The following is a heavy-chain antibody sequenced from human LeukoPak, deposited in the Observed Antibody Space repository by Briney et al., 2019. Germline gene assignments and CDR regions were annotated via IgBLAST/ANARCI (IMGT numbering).Heavy chain of an antibody. J-gene: IGHJ4*02. D-gene: IGHD5-18*01. CDR1: GGSISSGGYS. V-gene: IGHV4-30-2*01. CDR3: ARGSGERFGYSYGPFDY. Sequence: PSETLSLTCAVSGGSISSGGYSWSWIRQPPGKGLEWIGYIYHSGSTYYNPSLKSRVTISVDRSKNQFSLKLSSVTAADTAVYYCARGSGERFGYSYGPFDYWGQGTLVTVSS. CDR2: IYHSGST.